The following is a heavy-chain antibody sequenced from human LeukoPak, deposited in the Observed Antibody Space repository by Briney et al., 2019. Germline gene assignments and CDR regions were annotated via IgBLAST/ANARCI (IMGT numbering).Heavy chain of an antibody. CDR2: INGDGSST. J-gene: IGHJ5*02. CDR3: ARRYCGSPSCVNWFDP. V-gene: IGHV3-74*01. CDR1: GFTFSSYW. D-gene: IGHD2-2*01. Sequence: GGSPRLSCAASGFTFSSYWMYWVRQAPGKGLVWVSRINGDGSSTSYADSVKGRFTISRDNAKNTLFLQMNSLRAEDTAVYYCARRYCGSPSCVNWFDPWGQGALVTVSS.